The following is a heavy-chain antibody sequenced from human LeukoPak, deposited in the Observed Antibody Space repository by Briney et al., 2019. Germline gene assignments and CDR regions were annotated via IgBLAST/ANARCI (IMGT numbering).Heavy chain of an antibody. Sequence: GGSLRLSCAASGFTFSSYGMHWVRQAPGKGLEWVAFIRYDGSNKYYADSVKGRFTISRDNSKNTLYLQMNSLRAEDTAVYYCAKDGIQLWLPVRSALDYWGQGTLVTVSS. CDR3: AKDGIQLWLPVRSALDY. D-gene: IGHD5-18*01. V-gene: IGHV3-30*02. CDR2: IRYDGSNK. J-gene: IGHJ4*02. CDR1: GFTFSSYG.